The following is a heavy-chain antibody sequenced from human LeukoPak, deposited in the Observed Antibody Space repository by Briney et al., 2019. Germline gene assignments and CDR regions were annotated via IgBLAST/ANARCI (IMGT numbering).Heavy chain of an antibody. CDR1: GFTVSSNY. D-gene: IGHD6-19*01. V-gene: IGHV3-66*01. Sequence: GGSLRLSCAASGFTVSSNYMSWVRQAPGKGLEWVSIIYSGGSAYYADSVKGRFTISRDNSKNAVYLQMNSLRAEDTSVYYCTRETSYSSGFDFWGRGALVTVSS. CDR3: TRETSYSSGFDF. J-gene: IGHJ4*02. CDR2: IYSGGSA.